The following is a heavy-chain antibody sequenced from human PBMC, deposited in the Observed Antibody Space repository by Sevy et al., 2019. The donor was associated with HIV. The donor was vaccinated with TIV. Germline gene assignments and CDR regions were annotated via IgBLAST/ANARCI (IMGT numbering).Heavy chain of an antibody. CDR1: GFTFSSYG. CDR2: ISYDGSNK. V-gene: IGHV3-30*18. J-gene: IGHJ4*02. Sequence: GGSLRLSCAASGFTFSSYGMHWVRQAPGKGLEWVAVISYDGSNKYYADSVKGRFTIPRDNSKNTLYLQMNSLRAEETAVYYCAKDLSRSGSYYVRYLFDYWGQGTLVTVSS. D-gene: IGHD1-26*01. CDR3: AKDLSRSGSYYVRYLFDY.